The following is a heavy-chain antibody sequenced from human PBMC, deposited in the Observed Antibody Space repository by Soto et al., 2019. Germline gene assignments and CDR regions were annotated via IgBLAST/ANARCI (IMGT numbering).Heavy chain of an antibody. CDR2: ISNSGRTI. CDR1: GFTFSTYE. Sequence: GGSLRLSCVASGFTFSTYEMQWVRQAPGQGLEWVSYISNSGRTIYYADSVTGRFTISRDNAKDSLFLQMDSLRAEDTAVYYCASPLVTAPHDAFDIWGQGTMVTVSS. V-gene: IGHV3-48*03. CDR3: ASPLVTAPHDAFDI. J-gene: IGHJ3*02. D-gene: IGHD2-21*02.